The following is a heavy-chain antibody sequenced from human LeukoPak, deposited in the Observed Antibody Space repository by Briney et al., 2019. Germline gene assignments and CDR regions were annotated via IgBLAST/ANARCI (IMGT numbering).Heavy chain of an antibody. Sequence: SETLSLTCTVSGYSISSGYYWGWIRQPPGKGLEWIGSIYHSGSTYYNPSLKSRVTISVDTSKNQFSLKLSSVTAADTAVYYCARDQYYYDSSGYLIFDYWGQGTLVTVSS. J-gene: IGHJ4*02. CDR3: ARDQYYYDSSGYLIFDY. V-gene: IGHV4-38-2*02. D-gene: IGHD3-22*01. CDR1: GYSISSGYY. CDR2: IYHSGST.